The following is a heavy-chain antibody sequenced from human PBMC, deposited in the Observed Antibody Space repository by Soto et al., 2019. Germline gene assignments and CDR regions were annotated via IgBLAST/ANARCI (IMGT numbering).Heavy chain of an antibody. CDR2: VSACNGNT. CDR3: AREMPGYCSDSACLPGY. V-gene: IGHV1-18*01. Sequence: ASVKVSCKASGYTFTDFGLIWVRQAPGQGPEWMGWVSACNGNTNYAQKFQGRVTMTRDRSTSTAYMEVRSLRSDDTAMYYCAREMPGYCSDSACLPGYWG. CDR1: GYTFTDFG. J-gene: IGHJ4*01. D-gene: IGHD2-15*01.